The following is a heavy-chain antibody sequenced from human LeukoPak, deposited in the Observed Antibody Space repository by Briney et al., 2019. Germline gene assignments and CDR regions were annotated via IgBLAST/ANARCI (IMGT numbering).Heavy chain of an antibody. CDR1: GYTFTGYY. CDR2: INPNSGGT. V-gene: IGHV1-2*02. CDR3: ARDYGSSSWYSWFDP. J-gene: IGHJ5*02. Sequence: ASVTVXCKASGYTFTGYYMHWVRQAPGQGLEWMGWINPNSGGTNYAQKFQGRVTMTRDTSISTAYMELSRLRSDDTAVYYCARDYGSSSWYSWFDPWGQGTLVTVSS. D-gene: IGHD6-13*01.